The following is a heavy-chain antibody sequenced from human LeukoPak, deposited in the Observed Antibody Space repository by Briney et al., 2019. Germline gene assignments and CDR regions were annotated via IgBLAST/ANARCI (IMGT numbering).Heavy chain of an antibody. Sequence: GGSLRLSCAASGFTFSSYAMHWVRQAPGKGLEWVAVISYDGSNKYYADSVKGRFTISRDNSKNTLYLQMNSLRAEDTAVYYCARVRNYGSGSQQDFDYWGQGTLVTVSS. J-gene: IGHJ4*02. CDR3: ARVRNYGSGSQQDFDY. V-gene: IGHV3-30-3*01. CDR2: ISYDGSNK. CDR1: GFTFSSYA. D-gene: IGHD3-10*01.